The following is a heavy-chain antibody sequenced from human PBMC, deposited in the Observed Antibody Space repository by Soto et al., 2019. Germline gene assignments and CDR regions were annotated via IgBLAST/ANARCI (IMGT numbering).Heavy chain of an antibody. CDR1: GFIFSNYA. D-gene: IGHD5-18*01. Sequence: LRLSCAASGFIFSNYAMHWVRQAPGKGLEWVTIISFDGSKTHYADSVRGRFTISRDNSNNTLSLQMSNLRPEDTALYYCAREGGNGYSYGYSFDYWGQGTQVTVSS. V-gene: IGHV3-30-3*01. J-gene: IGHJ4*02. CDR3: AREGGNGYSYGYSFDY. CDR2: ISFDGSKT.